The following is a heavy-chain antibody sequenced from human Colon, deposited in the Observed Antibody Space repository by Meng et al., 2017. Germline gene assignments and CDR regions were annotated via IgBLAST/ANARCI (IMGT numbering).Heavy chain of an antibody. V-gene: IGHV3-66*02. Sequence: GESLKISCAASGFNISNNYLTWVRQSPEKGLEWVSIMCDDGTKVYAESFEGRFTLSRDTSKNTLFLQMNSLRPEDTAMYCCARDAPTPSSGGYLDFWGQGTLVTVSS. CDR2: MCDDGTK. CDR3: ARDAPTPSSGGYLDF. D-gene: IGHD6-25*01. J-gene: IGHJ4*02. CDR1: GFNISNNY.